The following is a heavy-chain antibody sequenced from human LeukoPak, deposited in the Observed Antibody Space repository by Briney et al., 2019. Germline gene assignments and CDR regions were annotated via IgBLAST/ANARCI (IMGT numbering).Heavy chain of an antibody. D-gene: IGHD2-15*01. V-gene: IGHV1-46*01. CDR1: GYTFTSYY. CDR2: INPSGGST. Sequence: ASVKVSCKASGYTFTSYYMHWVRQAPGQGLEWMGIINPSGGSTSYAQKFQGRVTMTRDTSTSTVYMELSSLRSEDTAVYYCASALAGLGSLDYWGQGTLVTVSS. CDR3: ASALAGLGSLDY. J-gene: IGHJ4*02.